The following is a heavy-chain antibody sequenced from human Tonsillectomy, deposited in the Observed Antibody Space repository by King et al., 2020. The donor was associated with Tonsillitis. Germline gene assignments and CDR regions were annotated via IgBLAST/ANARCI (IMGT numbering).Heavy chain of an antibody. CDR2: ISGDGNNK. CDR1: GFTFSSYA. V-gene: IGHV3-30*04. J-gene: IGHJ6*02. D-gene: IGHD5-18*01. CDR3: ARANVDTSMVTGALLYFYYGMDV. Sequence: VQLVESGGGVVQPGRSLRLSCAASGFTFSSYALHWVRQAPGKGLEWVAVISGDGNNKSYADSVKGRFTISRDNSKNTLYLQMNSLRAEDMAVYYCARANVDTSMVTGALLYFYYGMDVWGQGTTVTVSS.